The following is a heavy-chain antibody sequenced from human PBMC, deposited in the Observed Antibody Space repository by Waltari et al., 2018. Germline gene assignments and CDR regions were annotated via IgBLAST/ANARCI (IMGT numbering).Heavy chain of an antibody. CDR2: SYSGGST. J-gene: IGHJ4*02. CDR3: ARGPWGYGSGSYVDY. D-gene: IGHD3-10*01. CDR1: GFTVSSHY. Sequence: EVQLVETGGGLIQPGGSLRLSCAASGFTVSSHYISWVGQAPWEGLEWVAVSYSGGSTYYAASVKSRFTISRDNTKNTLYRQMSSLRAEDTAVYYCARGPWGYGSGSYVDYWGQGTLVTVSS. V-gene: IGHV3-53*02.